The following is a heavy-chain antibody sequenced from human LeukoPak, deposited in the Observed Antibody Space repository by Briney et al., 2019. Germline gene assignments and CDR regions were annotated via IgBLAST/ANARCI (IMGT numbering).Heavy chain of an antibody. V-gene: IGHV4-34*01. CDR3: ARGRDSSETRNDY. CDR2: INHSGST. D-gene: IGHD3-22*01. Sequence: SETLSLTCAVYGGSFSGYYWSWIRQPPGKGLEWIGEINHSGSTNYNPSLKSRVTISVDTSKNQFSLRLSSVTAADTAVYYCARGRDSSETRNDYWGQGTLVTVSS. CDR1: GGSFSGYY. J-gene: IGHJ4*02.